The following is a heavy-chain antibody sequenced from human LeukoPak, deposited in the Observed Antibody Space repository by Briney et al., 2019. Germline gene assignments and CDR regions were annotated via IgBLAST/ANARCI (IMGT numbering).Heavy chain of an antibody. V-gene: IGHV3-30-3*01. CDR2: ISYDGSNK. CDR1: GFTFSSYA. Sequence: GGSLRLSCAASGFTFSSYAMHWVRQAPGKGLEWVAVISYDGSNKCYADSVKGRFTISRDNSKNTLYLQMNSLRAEDTAVYYCAGDRMGAGDYVPYYYYGMDVWGQGTTVTVSS. J-gene: IGHJ6*02. CDR3: AGDRMGAGDYVPYYYYGMDV. D-gene: IGHD4-17*01.